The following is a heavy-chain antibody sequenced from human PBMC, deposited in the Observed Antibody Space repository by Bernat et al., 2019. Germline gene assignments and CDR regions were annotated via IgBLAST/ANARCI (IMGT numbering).Heavy chain of an antibody. CDR2: IYSGGST. Sequence: EVQLVETGGGLIQPGGSLRLSCAASGFTVSSNYMSWVRQAPGKGLEWVSVIYSGGSTYYADSVKGRFTISRDNSKNTLYLQMNSLRAEDTAVYYCARDQGYDFWSGYPPMDVWGKGTTVIVSS. J-gene: IGHJ6*03. V-gene: IGHV3-53*02. CDR1: GFTVSSNY. CDR3: ARDQGYDFWSGYPPMDV. D-gene: IGHD3-3*01.